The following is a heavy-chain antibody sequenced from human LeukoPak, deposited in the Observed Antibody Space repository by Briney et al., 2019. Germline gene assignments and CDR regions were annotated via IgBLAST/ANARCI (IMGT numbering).Heavy chain of an antibody. CDR2: SGTDGDT. CDR3: APKISGNYPYDY. J-gene: IGHJ4*02. V-gene: IGHV3-23*01. Sequence: GGSLRLSCVLSGFTFTSAPMTWVRQAPGKGLEWVSTSGTDGDTYYADSVKGRFTISRDNSKNTVHLQMTSLRVEDTAVYYCAPKISGNYPYDYWGQGTLVIVSP. CDR1: GFTFTSAP. D-gene: IGHD3-22*01.